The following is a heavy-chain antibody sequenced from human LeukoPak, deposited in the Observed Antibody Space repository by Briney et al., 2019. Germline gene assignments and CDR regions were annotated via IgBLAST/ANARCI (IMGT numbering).Heavy chain of an antibody. Sequence: SETLSLTCTVSGGPISSYYWTWIRQPAGKGLEWIGRFYSTGSTNYNPSLKSRVTMSVDTSKNQFSLKLSSVTAADTAVYYCARDQYSGSLDYWGQGTLFTVSS. D-gene: IGHD1-26*01. CDR3: ARDQYSGSLDY. CDR2: FYSTGST. J-gene: IGHJ4*02. V-gene: IGHV4-4*07. CDR1: GGPISSYY.